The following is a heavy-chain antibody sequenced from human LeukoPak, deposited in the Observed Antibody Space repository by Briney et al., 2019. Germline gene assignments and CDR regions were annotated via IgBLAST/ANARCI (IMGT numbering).Heavy chain of an antibody. CDR2: ISGSGGST. CDR3: ARGYCSGSSCYSGFYFDY. CDR1: GFTFSSYA. J-gene: IGHJ4*02. Sequence: GGSLRLSCAASGFTFSSYAMRWVRQAPGKGLEWVSAISGSGGSTYYADSVKGRFTISRDNAKNTLYLQMNSLRAEDTAVYYCARGYCSGSSCYSGFYFDYWGQGALVTVSS. D-gene: IGHD2-15*01. V-gene: IGHV3-23*01.